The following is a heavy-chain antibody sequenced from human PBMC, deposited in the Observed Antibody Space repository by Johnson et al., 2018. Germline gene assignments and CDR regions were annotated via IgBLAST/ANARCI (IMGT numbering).Heavy chain of an antibody. J-gene: IGHJ3*02. CDR1: GYSFTSYW. CDR2: IYPGDSDT. CDR3: ARPRSYGADAFDI. D-gene: IGHD4-17*01. Sequence: VQLVESGAEVKKPGESLKISCKGSGYSFTSYWIGWVRQTPGKALEWMGIIYPGDSDTRSSPSFQGQVTISADKSISTAYRQWSSLKASDTAMYYCARPRSYGADAFDIWGQGTMVTVSS. V-gene: IGHV5-51*03.